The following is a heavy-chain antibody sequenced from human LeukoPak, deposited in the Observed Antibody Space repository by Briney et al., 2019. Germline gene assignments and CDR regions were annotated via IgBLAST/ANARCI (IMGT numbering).Heavy chain of an antibody. Sequence: NPSETLSLTCAVSGGSISSGGYSWSWIRQPPGKGLEWIGYIYHSGSTYYNPSLKSRVTISVDRSKNQFSLKLSSVTAADTAVYYCAKGPFVVVPAAMPDWGFDPWGQGTLVTVSS. CDR2: IYHSGST. CDR3: AKGPFVVVPAAMPDWGFDP. CDR1: GGSISSGGYS. J-gene: IGHJ5*02. V-gene: IGHV4-30-2*01. D-gene: IGHD2-2*01.